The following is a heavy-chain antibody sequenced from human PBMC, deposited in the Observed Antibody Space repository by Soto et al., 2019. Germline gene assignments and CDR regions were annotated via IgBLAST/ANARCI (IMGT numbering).Heavy chain of an antibody. Sequence: GGSLRLSCAASGFTFSNYAMTLVRQAPGKGLEWVSCLNGSGGSTSSADSVKGRFAISRDNSKNTLYLQMNSLRAQDTAVYYCARDGYSSGYDAFDIWGQGTMVTVSS. J-gene: IGHJ3*02. CDR1: GFTFSNYA. CDR3: ARDGYSSGYDAFDI. V-gene: IGHV3-23*01. CDR2: LNGSGGST. D-gene: IGHD6-19*01.